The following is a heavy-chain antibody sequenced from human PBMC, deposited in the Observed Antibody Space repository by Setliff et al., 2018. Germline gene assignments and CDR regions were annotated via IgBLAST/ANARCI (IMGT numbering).Heavy chain of an antibody. CDR1: GGSISSGGFY. CDR2: FHTGGAT. Sequence: PPETLSLTCSVSGGSISSGGFYWSWIRQSAGRGLEWIGHFHTGGATDYNLSLKSRVTISLDSSKNQFSLRLSSVTAADAAVYFCARESATIGEFPLYYFDKWGQGIPVTVSS. J-gene: IGHJ4*02. V-gene: IGHV4-61*09. CDR3: ARESATIGEFPLYYFDK. D-gene: IGHD3-10*01.